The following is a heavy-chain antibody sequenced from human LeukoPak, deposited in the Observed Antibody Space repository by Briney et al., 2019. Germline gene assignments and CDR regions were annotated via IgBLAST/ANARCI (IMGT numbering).Heavy chain of an antibody. CDR1: GGSISGYY. CDR2: IYSSGST. V-gene: IGHV4-4*07. J-gene: IGHJ3*02. Sequence: SETLSLTCTVSGGSISGYYWSWIRQPAGKGLEWIGRIYSSGSTNDNPSLRSRVTMSVDTSKMQFSLRLSSVTAADTAVYYCARDAYYGSGTSPYPDAFDIWGQGTLVTVSS. CDR3: ARDAYYGSGTSPYPDAFDI. D-gene: IGHD3-10*01.